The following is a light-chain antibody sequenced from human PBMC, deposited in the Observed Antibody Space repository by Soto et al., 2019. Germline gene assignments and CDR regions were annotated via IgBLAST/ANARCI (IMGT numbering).Light chain of an antibody. CDR1: LSISTY. J-gene: IGKJ2*01. CDR2: AAS. Sequence: DVQMTQSPSSLSASVGARVTITCRASLSISTYLNWYQHIPGKPPRLLIYAASTLQSRVPSSFSGSGSGTDFTLTISSLQPDDVATYYCQHTYSSPPYTVGQGIKVEIK. V-gene: IGKV1-39*01. CDR3: QHTYSSPPYT.